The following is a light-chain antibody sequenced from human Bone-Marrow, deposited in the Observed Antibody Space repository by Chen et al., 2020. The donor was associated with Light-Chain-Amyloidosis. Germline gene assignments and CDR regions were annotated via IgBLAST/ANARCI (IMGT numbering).Light chain of an antibody. CDR1: QTISSNY. V-gene: IGKV3-20*01. CDR2: GSS. J-gene: IGKJ4*01. Sequence: EIVLTQSPGTLSLSPGEGANLSCRASQTISSNYLTWYQQKFGQAPRLLIYGSSSRATGIPDRFTGSGSGTDFNLTINRLEPEDFAMYYCQQYGTTPLTFGGGTTVEIK. CDR3: QQYGTTPLT.